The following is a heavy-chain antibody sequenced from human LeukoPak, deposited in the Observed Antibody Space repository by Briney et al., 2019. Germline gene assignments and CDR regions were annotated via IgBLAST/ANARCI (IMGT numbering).Heavy chain of an antibody. CDR3: ARDQAAAGDEPPIDY. CDR2: ISSSSSYI. CDR1: GFTFSSYS. D-gene: IGHD6-13*01. V-gene: IGHV3-21*01. J-gene: IGHJ4*02. Sequence: GGSLRLSCAASGFTFSSYSMNWVRQAPGKGLEWVSSISSSSSYIYYADSVKGRFTISRDNAKNSLYLQMNSLRAEDTAVCYCARDQAAAGDEPPIDYWDQGTLVTVSS.